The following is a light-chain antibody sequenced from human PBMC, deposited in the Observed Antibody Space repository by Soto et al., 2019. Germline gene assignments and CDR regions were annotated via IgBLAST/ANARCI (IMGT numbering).Light chain of an antibody. V-gene: IGLV1-44*01. CDR1: SSNIGTNT. CDR2: HTN. Sequence: QSVLTKPPSASGTPVQRVTISCNGSSSNIGTNTVNWYQQFPGSAPQLLHSHTNQRTSGVPGRISGSKSGASASLASSGVQYEDESDYYCSAWGGSLDVVLFGGGTEVTVL. J-gene: IGLJ2*01. CDR3: SAWGGSLDVVL.